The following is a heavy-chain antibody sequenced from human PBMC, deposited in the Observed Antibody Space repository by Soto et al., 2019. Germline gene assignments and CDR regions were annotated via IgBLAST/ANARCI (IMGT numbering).Heavy chain of an antibody. CDR1: GGSISYYY. CDR2: IYYSGST. D-gene: IGHD1-26*01. CDR3: ARLRERWFRHWYFDL. Sequence: SETLSLTCTVSGGSISYYYWSWIRQPPGKGLEYIGYIYYSGSTNYNPSLKSRVTMSVDTSKNQFSLRLSSVTAADTAVYYCARLRERWFRHWYFDLGGRGTLVTVSS. V-gene: IGHV4-59*01. J-gene: IGHJ2*01.